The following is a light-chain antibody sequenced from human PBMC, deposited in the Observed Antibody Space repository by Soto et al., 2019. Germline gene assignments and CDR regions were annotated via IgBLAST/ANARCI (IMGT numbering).Light chain of an antibody. Sequence: EIVLTQSPATLSLSPGERATLSCRASQSVSSYLAWYQQKPGQAPRLLIYDASNRATGIPARFSGSGSGTDFPLPISSLEPEDFAVYYCQQGAPFGGGTKVENK. CDR1: QSVSSY. V-gene: IGKV3-11*01. CDR3: QQGAP. J-gene: IGKJ4*01. CDR2: DAS.